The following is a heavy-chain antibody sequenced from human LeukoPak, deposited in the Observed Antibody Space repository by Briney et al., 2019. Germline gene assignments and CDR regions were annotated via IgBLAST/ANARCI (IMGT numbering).Heavy chain of an antibody. CDR2: IYHSGST. V-gene: IGHV4-30-2*01. J-gene: IGHJ4*02. D-gene: IGHD3-9*01. CDR1: GGSISSGGYS. Sequence: PSETLSLTCAVSGGSISSGGYSWSWIRQPPGKGLEWIGYIYHSGSTYYNPSLKSRVTISVDRSKNQFSLKLSSVTAADTAVYYCARGHYDILTGYYPFDYWGQGTLVTVSS. CDR3: ARGHYDILTGYYPFDY.